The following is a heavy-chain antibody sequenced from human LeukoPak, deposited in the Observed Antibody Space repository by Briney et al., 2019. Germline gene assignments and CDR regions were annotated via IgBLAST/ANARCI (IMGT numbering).Heavy chain of an antibody. CDR2: ISSSSSTI. D-gene: IGHD4-17*01. CDR1: GFSFSSYS. CDR3: ARGRYGDYLSDY. V-gene: IGHV3-48*04. Sequence: PGGSLRLSCAVSGFSFSSYSMNWVRQAPGKGLEWVSYISSSSSTIYYADSVKGRFIISRDNARNSLFLQVSSLRAEDTAVYYCARGRYGDYLSDYWGQGTLVTVSS. J-gene: IGHJ4*02.